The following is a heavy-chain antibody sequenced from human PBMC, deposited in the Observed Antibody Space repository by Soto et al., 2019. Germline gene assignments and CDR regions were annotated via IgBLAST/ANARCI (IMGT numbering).Heavy chain of an antibody. CDR1: GGTFSSYA. CDR3: ARAIRNDPLSDY. CDR2: ISAYNGNT. V-gene: IGHV1-18*01. Sequence: SVKVSCKASGGTFSSYAISWVRQAPGQGLEWMGWISAYNGNTNYAQKLQGRVTMTTDTSTSTAYMELRSLRSDDTAVYYCARAIRNDPLSDYWGQGTLVTVSS. D-gene: IGHD1-1*01. J-gene: IGHJ4*02.